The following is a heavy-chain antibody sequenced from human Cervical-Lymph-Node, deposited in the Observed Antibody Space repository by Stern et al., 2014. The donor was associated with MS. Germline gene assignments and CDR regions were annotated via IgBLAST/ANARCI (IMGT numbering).Heavy chain of an antibody. CDR2: IYPGDSDA. V-gene: IGHV5-51*01. Sequence: VQLVQSGAEVKEPGESLKISCNGSGYAVSTYWIAWVRQMPGKGLEWMGIIYPGDSDARYSPSFQGQGTFSVDKSINPAYLQWSSLKASDTAIYYCARTDGGLDIWGQGTVVTVSS. CDR1: GYAVSTYW. J-gene: IGHJ3*02. CDR3: ARTDGGLDI. D-gene: IGHD3-16*01.